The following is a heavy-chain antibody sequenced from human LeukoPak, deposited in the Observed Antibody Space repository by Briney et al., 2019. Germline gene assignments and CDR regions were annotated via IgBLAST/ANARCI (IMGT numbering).Heavy chain of an antibody. CDR3: ARDPVVEVSRTLTS. V-gene: IGHV3-23*01. J-gene: IGHJ5*02. D-gene: IGHD5/OR15-5a*01. Sequence: GGSLRLSCAASAFTFNNYAMSGVRQAPGKGLEWVSGISGSGGITFYEDSVKGGFTISRENSKNTLYLQMDSLRAEDTAVYYRARDPVVEVSRTLTSWGQGTLVSVSS. CDR1: AFTFNNYA. CDR2: ISGSGGIT.